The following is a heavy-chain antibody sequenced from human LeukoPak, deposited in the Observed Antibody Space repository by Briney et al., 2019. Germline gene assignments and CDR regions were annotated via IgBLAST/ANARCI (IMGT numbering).Heavy chain of an antibody. CDR2: IYYSGST. V-gene: IGHV4-39*07. CDR1: GGSISSSGYY. J-gene: IGHJ6*03. Sequence: SETLSLTCTVSGGSISSSGYYWGWIRQPPGKGLEWIGSIYYSGSTYYNPSLKSRVTISVDTSKNQFSLKLSSVTAADTAVYYCARGVMTPNPYYYYYMDVWGKGTTVTVSS. CDR3: ARGVMTPNPYYYYYMDV. D-gene: IGHD1-14*01.